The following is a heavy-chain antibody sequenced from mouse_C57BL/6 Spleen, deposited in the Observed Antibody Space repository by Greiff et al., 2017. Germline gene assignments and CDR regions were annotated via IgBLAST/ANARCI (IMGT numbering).Heavy chain of an antibody. CDR3: AREVITTVVAYYAMDY. D-gene: IGHD1-1*01. CDR1: GYAFSSSW. CDR2: FYLGDGDT. Sequence: QVQLQQSGPELVKPGASVKISCKASGYAFSSSWLNWVKQRPGKGLEWIGRFYLGDGDTTSTGQFKAKAPLTADKSSSTAYMQLSSLTSEDSAVYFCAREVITTVVAYYAMDYWGQGTSVTVSS. V-gene: IGHV1-82*01. J-gene: IGHJ4*01.